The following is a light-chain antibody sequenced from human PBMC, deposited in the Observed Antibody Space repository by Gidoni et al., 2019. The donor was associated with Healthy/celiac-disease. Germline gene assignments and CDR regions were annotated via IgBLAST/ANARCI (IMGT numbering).Light chain of an antibody. CDR1: QSLSSSY. CDR3: QQYGSSTTWT. Sequence: ELVLTQSPGPLSLSPGERATLSCRASQSLSSSYLAWYEQKPRQDPRLLLFGASSSDTGSAPRFSGSGSGTDFTPPISRLQPQDCAVYYCQQYGSSTTWTFGQGTKVEIK. CDR2: GAS. J-gene: IGKJ1*01. V-gene: IGKV3-20*01.